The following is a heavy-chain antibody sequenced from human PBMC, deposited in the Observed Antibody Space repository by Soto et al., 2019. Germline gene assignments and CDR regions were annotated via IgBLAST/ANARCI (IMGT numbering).Heavy chain of an antibody. D-gene: IGHD2-15*01. Sequence: QVPLVESGGGVVQPGRSLRLSCAASGFTFSNYAMYWVRQAPGKGLEWVAVISYDGNNKYYAESVKGRFTISRDNSKNTLYLQMNSLRAEDTAVYYCARAGCDGGTCYTLVGLRYGMDVWGQGTTVTVSS. J-gene: IGHJ6*02. CDR1: GFTFSNYA. CDR2: ISYDGNNK. CDR3: ARAGCDGGTCYTLVGLRYGMDV. V-gene: IGHV3-30-3*01.